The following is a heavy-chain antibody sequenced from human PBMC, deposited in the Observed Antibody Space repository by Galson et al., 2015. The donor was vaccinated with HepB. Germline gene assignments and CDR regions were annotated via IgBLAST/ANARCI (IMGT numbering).Heavy chain of an antibody. CDR2: IYPGDSDT. Sequence: QSGAEVKKPGESLKISCQASGYSFSTHWIGWVRQVPGQGLEWLGIIYPGDSDTKYSPAFQGHVTISVDRSVTSTYLQWTSLKASDTAMYYCARQDGRATIVGAYDIWGQGTMVVVSS. D-gene: IGHD5-24*01. V-gene: IGHV5-51*01. CDR1: GYSFSTHW. CDR3: ARQDGRATIVGAYDI. J-gene: IGHJ3*02.